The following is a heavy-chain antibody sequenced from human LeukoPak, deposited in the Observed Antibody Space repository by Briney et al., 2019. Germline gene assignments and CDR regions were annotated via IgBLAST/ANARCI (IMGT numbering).Heavy chain of an antibody. J-gene: IGHJ4*02. V-gene: IGHV2-70*11. CDR3: ARGYYDTSAYIDY. CDR2: IDWDNDK. Sequence: SGPALVKPTQTLTLTSTFSGFSLSTGGMCVSWIRQPPGKALEWLARIDWDNDKYYSTSLKTRLTISKDTSKNQVVLTMTNMDPVDTATYYCARGYYDTSAYIDYWGQGTLVTVSS. D-gene: IGHD3-22*01. CDR1: GFSLSTGGMC.